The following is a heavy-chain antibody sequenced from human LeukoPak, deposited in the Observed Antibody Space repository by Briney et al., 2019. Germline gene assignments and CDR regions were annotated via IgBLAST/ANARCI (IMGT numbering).Heavy chain of an antibody. CDR3: AKGLVTSTLYSYYGLDV. CDR2: ISGSGATT. CDR1: GFTFSNFP. Sequence: GGSLRLSCAVSGFTFSNFPMSWVRQAPGKGRVCVSSISGSGATTYYADSVKGRFTVSRDNSKNTLYLQMSSLRAEDTAEYYCAKGLVTSTLYSYYGLDVWGQGTTVTVSS. D-gene: IGHD2-15*01. V-gene: IGHV3-23*01. J-gene: IGHJ6*02.